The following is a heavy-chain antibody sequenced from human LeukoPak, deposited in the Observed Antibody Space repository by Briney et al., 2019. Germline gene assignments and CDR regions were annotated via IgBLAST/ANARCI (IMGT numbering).Heavy chain of an antibody. D-gene: IGHD3-22*01. CDR2: IYPGDSDT. CDR3: ARRRVYYDSSGYLYYFDY. V-gene: IGHV5-51*01. Sequence: GESLKISCKGSGYSFTSYWIGWVRQIPGKGLEWMGIIYPGDSDTRYSPSLQGQVTISADKSISTAYLQWSSLKASDTAMYYCARRRVYYDSSGYLYYFDYWGQGTLVTVSS. J-gene: IGHJ4*02. CDR1: GYSFTSYW.